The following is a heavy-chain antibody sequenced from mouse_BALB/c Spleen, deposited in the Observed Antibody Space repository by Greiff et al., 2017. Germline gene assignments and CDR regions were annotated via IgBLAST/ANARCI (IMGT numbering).Heavy chain of an antibody. CDR2: IDPANGNT. D-gene: IGHD2-4*01. V-gene: IGHV14-3*02. CDR1: GFNIKDTY. CDR3: ARWAISYLDY. Sequence: VQLKQSGAELVKPGASVTLSCTASGFNIKDTYMHWVKQRPEQGLEWIGRIDPANGNTKYDPKFQGKATITADTSSNTAYLQLSSLTSEDTAVYYCARWAISYLDYWGQGTTLTVSS. J-gene: IGHJ2*01.